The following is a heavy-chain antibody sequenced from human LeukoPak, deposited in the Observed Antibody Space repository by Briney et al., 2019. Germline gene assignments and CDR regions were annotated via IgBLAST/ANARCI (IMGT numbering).Heavy chain of an antibody. CDR2: ISGSGGST. CDR3: AKEGNGDYYFDY. CDR1: GFTFSDAW. J-gene: IGHJ4*02. Sequence: GGSLRLSCAASGFTFSDAWMSWVRQAPGKGLEWVSAISGSGGSTYYADAVKGRFTISRDNSKNTLYLQMNSLRAEDTAVYYCAKEGNGDYYFDYWGQGTLVTVSS. V-gene: IGHV3-23*01. D-gene: IGHD4-17*01.